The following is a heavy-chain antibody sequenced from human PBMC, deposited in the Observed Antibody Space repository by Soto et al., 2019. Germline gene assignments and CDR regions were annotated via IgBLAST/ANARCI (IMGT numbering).Heavy chain of an antibody. CDR3: ARSSYGSGSYYKGYYYYMDV. V-gene: IGHV3-21*01. Sequence: EVQLVESGGGLVKPGGSLRLSCAASGFTFSSYSMNWVRQAPGKGLEWVSSISSSSSYIYYADSVKGRFTISRDNDKNSLYLQMNSLRAEDTAVYYCARSSYGSGSYYKGYYYYMDVWGKGTTVTVSS. CDR2: ISSSSSYI. J-gene: IGHJ6*03. CDR1: GFTFSSYS. D-gene: IGHD3-10*01.